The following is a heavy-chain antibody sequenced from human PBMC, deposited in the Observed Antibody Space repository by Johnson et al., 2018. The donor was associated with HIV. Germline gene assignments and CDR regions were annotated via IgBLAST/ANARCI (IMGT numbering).Heavy chain of an antibody. CDR1: GFTFSSYG. CDR2: ISYDGSNK. CDR3: AKGRMGASGRYTV. J-gene: IGHJ3*01. Sequence: QVQLVESGGGVVQPGRSLRLSCAASGFTFSSYGMHWVRQAPGKGLDWVAVISYDGSNKYYADSVKGRFTISRDNSKNTPYLQMNSLRAEDTALYYCAKGRMGASGRYTVWGQGTMVTVSS. D-gene: IGHD1-26*01. V-gene: IGHV3-30*18.